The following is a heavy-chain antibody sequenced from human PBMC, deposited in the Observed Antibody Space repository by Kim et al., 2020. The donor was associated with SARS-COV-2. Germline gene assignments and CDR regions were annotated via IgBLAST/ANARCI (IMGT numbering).Heavy chain of an antibody. CDR3: AREHLSYYDY. J-gene: IGHJ4*02. CDR2: INRDGST. Sequence: SETLSLTCSVSGGSISGDANYWSWFRQHPGQGLEWIGYINRDGSTYYNPSLQSRGTISVDTSKNQFSLRLSFVTAADTAVYFCAREHLSYYDYWGQGTLV. CDR1: GGSISGDANY. V-gene: IGHV4-31*03.